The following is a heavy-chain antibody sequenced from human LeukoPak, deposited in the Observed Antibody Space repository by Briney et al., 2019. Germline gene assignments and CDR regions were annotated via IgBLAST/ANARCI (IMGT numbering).Heavy chain of an antibody. CDR2: IYYSGST. D-gene: IGHD6-19*01. V-gene: IGHV4-39*07. CDR1: GGSISSSSYY. CDR3: ARDGGQWLDRGFDY. J-gene: IGHJ4*02. Sequence: SSETLSLTCTVSGGSISSSSYYWGWIRQPPGKGLEWIGSIYYSGSTYYNPSLKSRVTISVDTSKNQFSLKLSPVTAADTAVYYCARDGGQWLDRGFDYWGQGTLVTVSS.